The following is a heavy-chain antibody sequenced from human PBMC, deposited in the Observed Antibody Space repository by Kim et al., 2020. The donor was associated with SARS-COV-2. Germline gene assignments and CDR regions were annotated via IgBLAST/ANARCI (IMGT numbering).Heavy chain of an antibody. Sequence: SETLSLTCTVSGGSISSSSYYWGWIRQPPGKGLEWIGSIYYSGSTYYNPSLKSRVTISVDTSKNQFSLKLSSVTAADTAVYYCARHHTTYDFWSGYYLGFDYWGQGTLVTVSS. CDR3: ARHHTTYDFWSGYYLGFDY. J-gene: IGHJ4*02. CDR2: IYYSGST. V-gene: IGHV4-39*01. CDR1: GGSISSSSYY. D-gene: IGHD3-3*01.